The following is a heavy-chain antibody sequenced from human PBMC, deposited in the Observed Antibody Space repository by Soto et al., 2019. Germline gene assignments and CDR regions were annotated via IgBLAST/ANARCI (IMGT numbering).Heavy chain of an antibody. V-gene: IGHV4-30-4*01. D-gene: IGHD3-22*01. CDR2: IYYSGST. CDR1: GGSISSGDYY. J-gene: IGHJ5*02. CDR3: ARDFRNYDSSGLINWFDP. Sequence: PSETLSLTCTVSGGSISSGDYYWSWIRQPPGKGLEWIGYIYYSGSTYYNPSLKSRVTISVDTSKNQFSLKLSSVTAADTAVYYRARDFRNYDSSGLINWFDPWGQGTLVTVSS.